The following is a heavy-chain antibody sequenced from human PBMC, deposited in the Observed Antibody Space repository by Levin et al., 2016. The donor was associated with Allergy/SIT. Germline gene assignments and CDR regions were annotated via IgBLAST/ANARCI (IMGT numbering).Heavy chain of an antibody. CDR2: IDPSDSYS. D-gene: IGHD1-26*01. CDR1: GYSFTNYW. J-gene: IGHJ4*02. CDR3: ARRSGSYHEGDY. Sequence: GESLKISCKGSGYSFTNYWIFWVRQMPGKGLEWMGRIDPSDSYSKYSPSFQGHVTISADKSISTAYLQWSSLKASDTAMYYCARRSGSYHEGDYWGQGTLVTVSS. V-gene: IGHV5-10-1*01.